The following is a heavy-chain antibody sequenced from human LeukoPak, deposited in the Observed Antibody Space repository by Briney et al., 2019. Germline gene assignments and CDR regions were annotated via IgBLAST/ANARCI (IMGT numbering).Heavy chain of an antibody. J-gene: IGHJ4*02. CDR3: ARRYCSSTSCYYFDY. Sequence: ASVKVSCKASGYTFTGNHMHWVRQAPGQGLEWMGWINPNSGGTNYAQKFQGRVTMTRDTSITTAYMELSRLKSDDTAVYYCARRYCSSTSCYYFDYWGQGTLVTVSS. D-gene: IGHD2-2*01. CDR1: GYTFTGNH. CDR2: INPNSGGT. V-gene: IGHV1-2*02.